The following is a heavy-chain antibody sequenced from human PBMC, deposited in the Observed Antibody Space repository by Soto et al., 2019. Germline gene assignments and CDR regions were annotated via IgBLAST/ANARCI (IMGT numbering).Heavy chain of an antibody. Sequence: GASVKVSCKASGYTFTGYYMHWVRQAPGQGLEWMGWINPNSGGTNYAQKFQGWVTMTRDTSISTAYMELSRLRSDDTAVYYCARGTHYYDFWSGHQGYYYYYGMDVWGQGTTVTVSS. CDR2: INPNSGGT. CDR3: ARGTHYYDFWSGHQGYYYYYGMDV. CDR1: GYTFTGYY. D-gene: IGHD3-3*01. J-gene: IGHJ6*02. V-gene: IGHV1-2*04.